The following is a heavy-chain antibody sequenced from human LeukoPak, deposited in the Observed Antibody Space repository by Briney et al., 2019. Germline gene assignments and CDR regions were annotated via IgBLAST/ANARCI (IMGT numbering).Heavy chain of an antibody. CDR2: ISSSSSYI. V-gene: IGHV3-21*01. Sequence: GGSLRLSCAASGFTFSSYSMNWVRQAPGKGLEWVSSISSSSSYIYYADSVKGRFTISRDNATNSLYLQMNSLRDEDTAVYYCASIMITFGGVIVPGDAFDIWGQGTMVTVSS. CDR3: ASIMITFGGVIVPGDAFDI. CDR1: GFTFSSYS. J-gene: IGHJ3*02. D-gene: IGHD3-16*02.